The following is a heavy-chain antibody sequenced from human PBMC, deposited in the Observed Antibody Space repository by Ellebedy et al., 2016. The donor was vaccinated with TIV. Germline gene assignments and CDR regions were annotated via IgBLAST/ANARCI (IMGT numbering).Heavy chain of an antibody. V-gene: IGHV1-18*01. J-gene: IGHJ4*02. Sequence: ASVKVSXKAFGYTFSKYDVNWVRQAPGQGLEWMGWIRGYNGDTNYAQKIQGRVTMTIDTSTSTAYMELRSLTSDDTAVYYCARGYHYGADYWGQGTLVSVSS. CDR3: ARGYHYGADY. D-gene: IGHD3-16*01. CDR2: IRGYNGDT. CDR1: GYTFSKYD.